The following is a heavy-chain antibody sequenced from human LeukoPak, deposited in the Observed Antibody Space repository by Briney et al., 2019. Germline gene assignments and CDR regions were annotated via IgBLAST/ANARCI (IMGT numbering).Heavy chain of an antibody. D-gene: IGHD6-13*01. V-gene: IGHV3-33*01. CDR2: IWSDGSNK. CDR3: AREGAAGTADFEY. Sequence: GGSLRLSCAASGFTFSSYDMHWVRQAPGKGLEWVAVIWSDGSNKYYADSVKGRFTISRDNSKNTLYLQMNSLRAEDTAVYYCAREGAAGTADFEYWGQGTLVTVSS. CDR1: GFTFSSYD. J-gene: IGHJ4*02.